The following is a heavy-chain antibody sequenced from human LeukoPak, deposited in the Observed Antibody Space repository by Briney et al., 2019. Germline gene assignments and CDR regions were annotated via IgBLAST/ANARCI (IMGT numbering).Heavy chain of an antibody. D-gene: IGHD2-21*02. J-gene: IGHJ6*03. V-gene: IGHV1-2*02. CDR2: INPNSGGT. CDR3: ARVIRQSGDLGQDYYYYYYMDV. CDR1: GYTFIDYY. Sequence: ASVKVSCKASGYTFIDYYMHWVRQAPGQGLEWMGWINPNSGGTNYAQKFQGRVTMTRDTSISTAYMELSRLRSDDTAVYYCARVIRQSGDLGQDYYYYYYMDVWGKGTTVTISS.